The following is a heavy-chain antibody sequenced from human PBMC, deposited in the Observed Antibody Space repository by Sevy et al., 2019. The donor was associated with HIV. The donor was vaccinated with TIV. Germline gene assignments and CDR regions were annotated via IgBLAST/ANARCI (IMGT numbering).Heavy chain of an antibody. CDR2: LSFGCGKI. D-gene: IGHD2-8*01. CDR1: GFNFNIYS. V-gene: IGHV3-23*01. Sequence: GGSLRLSCAVSGFNFNIYSMSWVRQAPGKGLEWVSTLSFGCGKINYADSVKVRLIISRDDYKNTLYLQMNSLRAEDTAVYFCAREGCTRPHDYWGQGTLVTVSS. CDR3: AREGCTRPHDY. J-gene: IGHJ4*02.